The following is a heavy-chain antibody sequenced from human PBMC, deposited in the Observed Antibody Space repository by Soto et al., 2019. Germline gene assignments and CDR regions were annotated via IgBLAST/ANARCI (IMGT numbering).Heavy chain of an antibody. J-gene: IGHJ3*01. Sequence: QPGGSLRLSCAASGFSINTHFMSWVRQAPGKGLEWVSVIYSSGLTYYADSVEGRFTISRDIFENTVYLQMHSLRAEDTAVYYCARPSGQHGHNANDVWGQGTMVTVSS. V-gene: IGHV3-53*01. CDR3: ARPSGQHGHNANDV. CDR2: IYSSGLT. CDR1: GFSINTHF.